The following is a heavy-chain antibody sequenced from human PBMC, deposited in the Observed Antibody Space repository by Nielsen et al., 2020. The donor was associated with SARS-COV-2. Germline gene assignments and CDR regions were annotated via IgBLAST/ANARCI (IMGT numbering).Heavy chain of an antibody. J-gene: IGHJ4*02. CDR2: ISFAGTNT. V-gene: IGHV3-11*04. D-gene: IGHD3-22*01. CDR1: GFTFSDYY. CDR3: ARWRYYDSSGYYYAEFDY. Sequence: GGSLRLSCTASGFTFSDYYMSWFRQAPGKGLEWVSYISFAGTNTYYADAVKGRFTASRDNAKNSLYLQMNSLRAEDTAVYYCARWRYYDSSGYYYAEFDYWGQGTLVTVSS.